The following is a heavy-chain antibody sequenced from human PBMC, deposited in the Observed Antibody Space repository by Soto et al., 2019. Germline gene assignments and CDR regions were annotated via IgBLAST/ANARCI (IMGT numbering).Heavy chain of an antibody. CDR2: IYWDDDK. Sequence: QITLRESGPTLVKPTQTLTLTCTFSGFSLSTSRVGVGWIRQPPGKALEWLALIYWDDDKRYSPSLKSRLTIAKDTSKNRVVLTRTNMDPVDTATYYCAHSRYCTIGTCYRDFDYWGQGTLVTVSS. CDR3: AHSRYCTIGTCYRDFDY. D-gene: IGHD2-15*01. J-gene: IGHJ4*02. V-gene: IGHV2-5*02. CDR1: GFSLSTSRVG.